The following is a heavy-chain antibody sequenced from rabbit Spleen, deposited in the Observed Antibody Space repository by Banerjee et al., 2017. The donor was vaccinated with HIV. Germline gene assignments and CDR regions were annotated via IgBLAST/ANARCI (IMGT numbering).Heavy chain of an antibody. CDR2: IYGARSGRT. CDR3: ARETSSSFSSYGMDL. J-gene: IGHJ6*01. Sequence: EQLEESGGGLVKPEGSLTLTCKASGVSLNDKDVMCWVRQAPGKGLEWIACIYGARSGRTFYASWAKGRFTISKASSTTVTLQVTRLTAADTATYFCARETSSSFSSYGMDLGGPGTLVTVS. V-gene: IGHV1S45*01. D-gene: IGHD1-1*01. CDR1: GVSLNDKDV.